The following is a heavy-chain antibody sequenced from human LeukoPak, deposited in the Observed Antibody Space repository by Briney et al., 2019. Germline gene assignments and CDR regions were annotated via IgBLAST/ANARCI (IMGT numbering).Heavy chain of an antibody. CDR1: GGSFSGYY. D-gene: IGHD3-10*01. Sequence: SETLSLTCAVYGGSFSGYYWSWIRQSPGKGLEWIGEINHSGSANYSPSLKSRVTISVDTSKNQFSLKMRSVTAADTAVYYCARHPSTYYYGSGGYKGWFDPWGQGTLVTVSS. V-gene: IGHV4-34*01. CDR2: INHSGSA. J-gene: IGHJ5*02. CDR3: ARHPSTYYYGSGGYKGWFDP.